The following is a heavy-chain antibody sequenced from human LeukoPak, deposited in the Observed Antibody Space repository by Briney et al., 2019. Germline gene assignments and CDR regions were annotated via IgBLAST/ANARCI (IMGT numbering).Heavy chain of an antibody. CDR3: ARLRWGLGYYYMDV. CDR1: GGSISSYY. D-gene: IGHD4-23*01. Sequence: PSETLSLTCTVSGGSISSYYWSWIQQPAGKGLEWIGRIYTSGSTNYNPSLKSRVTMSVDTSKNQFSLKLSSVTAADTAVYYCARLRWGLGYYYMDVWGKGTTVTVSS. J-gene: IGHJ6*03. V-gene: IGHV4-4*07. CDR2: IYTSGST.